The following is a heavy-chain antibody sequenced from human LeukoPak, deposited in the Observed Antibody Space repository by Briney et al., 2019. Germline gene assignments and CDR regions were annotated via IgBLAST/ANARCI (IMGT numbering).Heavy chain of an antibody. Sequence: SETLSLTCTVTGGSITTGSYYWGWIRQPPGRGLEWIGSMHYNERTYSNPSLESRVTISVDTSRNQFSLNLSSVTAADTAVFYCASTYSDILTPSYYFDFWGRGTLVTVSS. D-gene: IGHD3-9*01. V-gene: IGHV4-39*01. CDR3: ASTYSDILTPSYYFDF. CDR1: GGSITTGSYY. J-gene: IGHJ4*02. CDR2: MHYNERT.